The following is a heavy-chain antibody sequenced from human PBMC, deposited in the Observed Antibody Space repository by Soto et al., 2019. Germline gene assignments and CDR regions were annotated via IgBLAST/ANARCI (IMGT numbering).Heavy chain of an antibody. CDR3: ARGEQYSGRIFDY. CDR1: GDSVSSNSAG. V-gene: IGHV6-1*01. Sequence: SQTLSLTCAITGDSVSSNSAGWSWVRQSPSRGLEWLGRTYYRSKWYYEYAVSVRGRITINPDTSKNQYSLQLNSVTPEDTAVYFCARGEQYSGRIFDYWGQGTLVAVSS. J-gene: IGHJ4*01. CDR2: TYYRSKWYY. D-gene: IGHD1-26*01.